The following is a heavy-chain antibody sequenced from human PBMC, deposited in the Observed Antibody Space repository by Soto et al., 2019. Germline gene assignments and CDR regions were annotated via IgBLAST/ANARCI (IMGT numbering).Heavy chain of an antibody. CDR3: ASGVARSGFDF. Sequence: SQTLSLTCAISGDSVSSSTAAWNWIRSSPSRGLEWLGRTYYRSRWHHDYAVSLKSRITVNPDTSNNQFSLQLNSVTPDDTAVYYCASGVARSGFDFWGRGTLVTVSS. CDR2: TYYRSRWHH. CDR1: GDSVSSSTAA. V-gene: IGHV6-1*01. J-gene: IGHJ4*02. D-gene: IGHD6-19*01.